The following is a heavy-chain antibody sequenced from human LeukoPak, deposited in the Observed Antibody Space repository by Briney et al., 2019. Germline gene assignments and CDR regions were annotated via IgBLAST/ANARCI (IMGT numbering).Heavy chain of an antibody. CDR1: GFTFSDYY. CDR2: ISSSGSTI. V-gene: IGHV3-11*01. Sequence: GGSLRLSCAASGFTFSDYYMSWIRQAPGKGLEWVSYISSSGSTIYYADPVKGRFTISRDNAKNSLYLQMNSLRAEDTAVYYCARASIEGYYFDYWGQGTLVTVSS. CDR3: ARASIEGYYFDY. D-gene: IGHD1-26*01. J-gene: IGHJ4*02.